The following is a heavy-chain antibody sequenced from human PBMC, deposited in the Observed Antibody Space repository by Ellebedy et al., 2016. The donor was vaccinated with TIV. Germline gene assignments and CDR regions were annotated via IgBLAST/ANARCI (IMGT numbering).Heavy chain of an antibody. CDR1: GYSFTSYW. Sequence: ASVKVSCKGSGYSFTSYWIGWARQMPGKGLEWMGIIYPGDSDTRYSPSFQGQVTISADKSIGTAYLQWSSLKASDTAMYYCARLSSSIGGMVRGICDYWGQGTLVTVSS. CDR2: IYPGDSDT. D-gene: IGHD3-10*01. J-gene: IGHJ4*02. V-gene: IGHV5-51*01. CDR3: ARLSSSIGGMVRGICDY.